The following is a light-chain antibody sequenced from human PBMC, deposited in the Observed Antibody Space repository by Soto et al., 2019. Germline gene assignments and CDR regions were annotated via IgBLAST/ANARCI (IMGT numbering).Light chain of an antibody. CDR3: SAWDDSLPGPV. V-gene: IGLV1-44*01. CDR1: TSNIGSNP. Sequence: QSVLTQPPSASGAPGKQFTIPCPGGTSNIGSNPVNWYQQFPGTAPRLLIYNNDQRPSGVPDRFSGSRRGTSASLAISGLQSENEADYFCSAWDDSLPGPVFGGGTQLTVL. J-gene: IGLJ2*01. CDR2: NND.